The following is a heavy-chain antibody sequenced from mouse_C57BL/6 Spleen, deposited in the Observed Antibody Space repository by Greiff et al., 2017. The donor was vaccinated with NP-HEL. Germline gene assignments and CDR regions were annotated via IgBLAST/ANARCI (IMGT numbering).Heavy chain of an antibody. D-gene: IGHD2-4*01. Sequence: EVQLQQSGGGLVKPGGSLKLSCAASGFTFSDYGMHWVRQAPEKGLEWVAYISSGSSTIYYADTVKGRFTISRDNAKNTLFLQMTSLRSEDTAMYYWARSLSYYDYDGWFAYWGQGTLVTVSA. J-gene: IGHJ3*01. CDR2: ISSGSSTI. CDR3: ARSLSYYDYDGWFAY. CDR1: GFTFSDYG. V-gene: IGHV5-17*01.